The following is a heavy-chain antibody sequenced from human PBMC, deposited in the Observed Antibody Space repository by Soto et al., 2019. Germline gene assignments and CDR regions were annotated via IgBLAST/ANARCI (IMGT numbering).Heavy chain of an antibody. J-gene: IGHJ4*02. CDR2: IKQDGSDK. CDR1: GFTFSTYW. V-gene: IGHV3-7*05. D-gene: IGHD2-15*01. CDR3: ARGKSLAGQY. Sequence: EVQLVESGGGLVQPGGSLRLSCAASGFTFSTYWMSRVRQAPGKGLEWLANIKQDGSDKYYVDSVKGRFTISRDKAKNSLYLQMLGLRAEDTSVYYCARGKSLAGQYWGRGTLATVSS.